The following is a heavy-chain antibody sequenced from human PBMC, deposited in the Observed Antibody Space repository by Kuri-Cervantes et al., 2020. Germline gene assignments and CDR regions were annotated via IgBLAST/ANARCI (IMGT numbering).Heavy chain of an antibody. J-gene: IGHJ5*02. Sequence: SETLSLTCAVYGGSFSGYYWSWIRQPPGKGLEWIGSIYYSVTTYYNPSLKSRVTISLDTSKSQVSLKLTSVTAADTGTYHCARSGGFDTGWYNWFDPWGQGTLVPSPQ. CDR2: IYYSVTT. CDR3: ARSGGFDTGWYNWFDP. CDR1: GGSFSGYY. D-gene: IGHD6-19*01. V-gene: IGHV4-34*01.